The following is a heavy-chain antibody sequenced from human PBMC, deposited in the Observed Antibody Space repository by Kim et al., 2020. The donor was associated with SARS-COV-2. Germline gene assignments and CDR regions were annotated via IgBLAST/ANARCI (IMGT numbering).Heavy chain of an antibody. J-gene: IGHJ4*02. Sequence: SETLSLTCTVSGGSISSGGYYWSWIRQHPGKGLEWIGYVYYSGSTYYNPSLKSRVTISVDTSKNQFSLKLSSVTAADTAVYYCARAIAAAGQIHFDYWGQGTLVTVSS. V-gene: IGHV4-31*03. CDR1: GGSISSGGYY. CDR2: VYYSGST. D-gene: IGHD6-13*01. CDR3: ARAIAAAGQIHFDY.